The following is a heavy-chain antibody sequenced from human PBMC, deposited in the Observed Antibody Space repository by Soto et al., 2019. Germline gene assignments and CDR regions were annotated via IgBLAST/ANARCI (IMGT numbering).Heavy chain of an antibody. J-gene: IGHJ4*02. CDR1: GGTFSSYA. CDR3: ASLPGIAAAGISVTLDY. Sequence: QVQLVQSGAEVKKPGSSVKVSCNASGGTFSSYAISWVRQAPGQGLEWMGGIIPIFGTANYAQKFQGRVTITADKSTSTAYMELSSLRSEDTAVYYCASLPGIAAAGISVTLDYWGQGTLVTVSS. D-gene: IGHD6-13*01. V-gene: IGHV1-69*06. CDR2: IIPIFGTA.